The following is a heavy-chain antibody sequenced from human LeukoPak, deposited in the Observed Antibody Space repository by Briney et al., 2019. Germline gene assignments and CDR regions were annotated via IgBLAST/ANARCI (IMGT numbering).Heavy chain of an antibody. J-gene: IGHJ4*02. V-gene: IGHV4-34*01. D-gene: IGHD5-12*01. CDR2: INHSGST. CDR1: GGSFSGYY. Sequence: PSETLSLTCAVYGGSFSGYYWSWIRQPPGKGLEWIGEINHSGSTNYNPSLKSRVTISVDTSKNQFSLKLSSVTAADTAVYYCARGKAATIEYWGQGTLVTVSS. CDR3: ARGKAATIEY.